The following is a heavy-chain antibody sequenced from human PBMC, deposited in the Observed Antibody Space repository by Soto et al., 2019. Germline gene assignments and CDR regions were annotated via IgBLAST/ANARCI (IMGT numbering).Heavy chain of an antibody. V-gene: IGHV3-23*01. CDR3: VKDFRGGYDWTHD. D-gene: IGHD5-12*01. J-gene: IGHJ4*02. CDR1: GFTFNNYA. CDR2: IRGSGGPT. Sequence: EVQLLESGGDLVQPGGSLRLSCAASGFTFNNYAMSWVRQAPGKGLEWVSLIRGSGGPTNYADSVKGRFTVSRDNSKNMLFLQMNSLRAEDTAVYYCVKDFRGGYDWTHDWGQATLVTVSS.